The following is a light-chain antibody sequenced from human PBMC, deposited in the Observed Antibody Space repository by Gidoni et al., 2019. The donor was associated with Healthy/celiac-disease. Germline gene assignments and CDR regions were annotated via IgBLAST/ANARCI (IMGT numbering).Light chain of an antibody. CDR2: LGS. J-gene: IGKJ1*01. V-gene: IGKV2-28*01. Sequence: DIVLTPSPLSLPFTPGEPASISCRSSQSLLHSNGYNYLDWYLQKPGQSPQLLIYLGSNRASGVPDRFSGSGSGTDFTLKISRVEAEDVGVYYCMQALQTPPWTFGQGTKVEIK. CDR1: QSLLHSNGYNY. CDR3: MQALQTPPWT.